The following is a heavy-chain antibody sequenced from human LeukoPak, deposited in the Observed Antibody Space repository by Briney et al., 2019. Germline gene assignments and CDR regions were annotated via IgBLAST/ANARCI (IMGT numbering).Heavy chain of an antibody. D-gene: IGHD3-10*01. V-gene: IGHV3-7*04. CDR3: ATDYGGY. CDR1: GFTFSSYW. Sequence: GSLRRSCEASGFTFSSYWMSWVRQAPGKGLEWVANIKQDGSEKYYVDSVKGRFAISRDNGQNSLYLQMNSLRAEDTAVYYCATDYGGYWGQGTLVTVSS. J-gene: IGHJ4*02. CDR2: IKQDGSEK.